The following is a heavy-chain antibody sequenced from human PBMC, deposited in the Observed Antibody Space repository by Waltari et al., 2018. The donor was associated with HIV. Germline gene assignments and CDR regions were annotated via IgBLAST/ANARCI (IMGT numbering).Heavy chain of an antibody. D-gene: IGHD5-18*01. J-gene: IGHJ4*02. V-gene: IGHV3-7*01. CDR2: IKQDGSEE. CDR3: ATLGGGYSYGALDY. Sequence: EVQLVESGGGLVQPGGSLRLSCAASGLTFGSYWMSWVRQARGKGLKWVANIKQDGSEEYYVDSVKGRFTISRDNAKNSLYLQMNSLRAEDTAVYYCATLGGGYSYGALDYWGQGTLVTVSS. CDR1: GLTFGSYW.